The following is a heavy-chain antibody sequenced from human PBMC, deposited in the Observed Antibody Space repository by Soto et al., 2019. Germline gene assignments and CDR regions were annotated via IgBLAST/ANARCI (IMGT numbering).Heavy chain of an antibody. CDR2: ITSSSTTI. Sequence: PGGSLRLSCAASGFTFTSNSMNWVRQAPGKGLEWISYITSSSTTIYYADSVKGRFTISRDNAKNSVYLQLNSLRDEDTALYYCATGRVGTAYFDYWGQGALVTVSS. CDR3: ATGRVGTAYFDY. V-gene: IGHV3-48*02. J-gene: IGHJ4*02. D-gene: IGHD2-21*02. CDR1: GFTFTSNS.